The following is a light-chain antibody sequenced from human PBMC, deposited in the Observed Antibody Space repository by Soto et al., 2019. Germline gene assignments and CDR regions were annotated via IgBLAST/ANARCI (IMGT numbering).Light chain of an antibody. CDR1: QSISSR. Sequence: DIQMTQSPATLSASLGDRVTITCRASQSISSRLAWYQQKPGKPPTILIYKASSMASGVQSRFSGSGSGTEFILTISSLQPDDFAAYYCQQYDSSPPTFGGGTKVEIK. CDR2: KAS. V-gene: IGKV1-5*03. J-gene: IGKJ4*01. CDR3: QQYDSSPPT.